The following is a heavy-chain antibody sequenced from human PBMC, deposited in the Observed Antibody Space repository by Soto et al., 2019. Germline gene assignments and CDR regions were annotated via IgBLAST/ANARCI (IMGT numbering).Heavy chain of an antibody. V-gene: IGHV3-23*01. D-gene: IGHD5-12*01. CDR2: ISGSGGRT. CDR1: GFTFNSYA. CDR3: AKDTLEEGYSGYGRYYGMDV. Sequence: EVQLLESGGGLVQSGGSLRLSCAASGFTFNSYAMSWVRQAPGKGLEWVSVISGSGGRTYYADSVKGRFSISRDNSKNTLYLQMHSLRAEDTAVYYCAKDTLEEGYSGYGRYYGMDVWGQGTTVTVSS. J-gene: IGHJ6*02.